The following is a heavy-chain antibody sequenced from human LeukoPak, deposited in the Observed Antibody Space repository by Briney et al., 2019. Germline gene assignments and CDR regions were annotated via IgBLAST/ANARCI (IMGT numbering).Heavy chain of an antibody. CDR3: AKDTEWWSSPYYFDY. V-gene: IGHV3-23*01. D-gene: IGHD2-15*01. CDR1: GFTFSSYA. Sequence: TGGSLRLSCAASGFTFSSYAMSWVRQAPGKGLEWVSAISGSGGSTYYADSVKGRFTISRDNSKNTLYLQMNSLRAEDTAVYYCAKDTEWWSSPYYFDYWGQGTLVTVSS. J-gene: IGHJ4*02. CDR2: ISGSGGST.